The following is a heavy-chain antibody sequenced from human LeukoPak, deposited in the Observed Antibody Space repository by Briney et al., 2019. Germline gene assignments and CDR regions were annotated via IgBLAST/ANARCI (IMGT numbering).Heavy chain of an antibody. Sequence: GGSLRLSRAASGFTFSSYSINWVRQAPGKGLEWVSYISSSSSTIYYADSVKGRFTISRDNAKNSLYLQMNSLRVEDTAVYYCARALYYDFWSGYRDYYYDYMDVWGKGTTVTVSS. D-gene: IGHD3-3*01. V-gene: IGHV3-48*01. CDR1: GFTFSSYS. J-gene: IGHJ6*03. CDR2: ISSSSSTI. CDR3: ARALYYDFWSGYRDYYYDYMDV.